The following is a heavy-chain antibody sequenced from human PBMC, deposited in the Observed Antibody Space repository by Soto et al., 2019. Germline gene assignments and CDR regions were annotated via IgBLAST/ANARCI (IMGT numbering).Heavy chain of an antibody. CDR1: GFTLDDYA. CDR3: TRGYCSVGSCAFDI. J-gene: IGHJ3*02. V-gene: IGHV3-9*01. D-gene: IGHD2-15*01. Sequence: EEQLVESGGALVQPGRSLRLSCAASGFTLDDYAMHWVRQAPGKGLEWVSFITWNGGSVGYADSLKGRFTISRDNAKNSLYLQLSSLRTEDTAFYYCTRGYCSVGSCAFDIWGQGTMVTVSS. CDR2: ITWNGGSV.